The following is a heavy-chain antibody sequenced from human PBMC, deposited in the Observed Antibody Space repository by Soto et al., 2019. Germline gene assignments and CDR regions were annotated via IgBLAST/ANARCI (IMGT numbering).Heavy chain of an antibody. CDR3: ARINGGSPGF. CDR2: IYISGTT. D-gene: IGHD2-15*01. CDR1: GGPINAHF. Sequence: SETLSLTCTVSGGPINAHFWSWIRQPAGKGLEWIGHIYISGTTTYNPSLKSRVTLSIDPPKSQLSLKLSSVTAADTAVYYCARINGGSPGFWGQATLVTVSS. J-gene: IGHJ4*02. V-gene: IGHV4-4*07.